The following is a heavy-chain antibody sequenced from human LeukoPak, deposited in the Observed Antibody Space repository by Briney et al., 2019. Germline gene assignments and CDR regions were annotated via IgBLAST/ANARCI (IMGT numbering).Heavy chain of an antibody. J-gene: IGHJ6*03. Sequence: GESLKISCKGSGYSFTSYWIGWVRQMPGKGLEWMGIIYPGDSDTRYSPSFQGQVTISADKSISTAYLQWNSLRASDTAMYYCARQGSISAVKNYMDVWGNGTTVTVSS. D-gene: IGHD6-13*01. CDR2: IYPGDSDT. CDR1: GYSFTSYW. CDR3: ARQGSISAVKNYMDV. V-gene: IGHV5-51*01.